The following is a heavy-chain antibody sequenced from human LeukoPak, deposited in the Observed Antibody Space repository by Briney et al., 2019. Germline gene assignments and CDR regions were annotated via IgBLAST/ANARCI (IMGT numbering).Heavy chain of an antibody. CDR2: ISAYNGNT. CDR1: GYTFTSYG. CDR3: ARVMHWDKPMARGRGMDV. V-gene: IGHV1-18*01. Sequence: ASVKVSCKASGYTFTSYGSSWVRQAPGQGLEWMGWISAYNGNTNYAQKLQGRVTVTTDAPTSTAYMEVRSLRSDDTALYYCARVMHWDKPMARGRGMDVWGQGTTVTVSS. D-gene: IGHD5-18*01. J-gene: IGHJ6*02.